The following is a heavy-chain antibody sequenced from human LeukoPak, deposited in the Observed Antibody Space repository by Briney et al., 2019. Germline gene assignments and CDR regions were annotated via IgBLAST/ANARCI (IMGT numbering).Heavy chain of an antibody. J-gene: IGHJ6*03. V-gene: IGHV3-48*03. CDR1: GFTFSTYE. CDR3: ARDYYYYHMDV. CDR2: ISSSGSTI. Sequence: SGGSLRLSCAASGFTFSTYEMNWVRQAPGKGLEWVSYISSSGSTIYYADSVKGRFTISRDNAKNSLYLQMNSLRAEATAVYYCARDYYYYHMDVWGKGTTVTVSS.